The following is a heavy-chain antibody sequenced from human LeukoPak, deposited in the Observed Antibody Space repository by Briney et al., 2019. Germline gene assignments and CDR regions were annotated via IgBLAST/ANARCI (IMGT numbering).Heavy chain of an antibody. CDR1: GGSISSGGYY. CDR3: ARDRSHNWFDP. J-gene: IGHJ5*02. CDR2: IYYSGST. V-gene: IGHV4-31*03. Sequence: PSETLSLTCTVSGGSISSGGYYWSWIRQHPGKGLEWIGYIYYSGSTYYNPSLKSRVTISVDTSKNQFSLKLSSVTAADTAVYYCARDRSHNWFDPLGQGTLVTVSS.